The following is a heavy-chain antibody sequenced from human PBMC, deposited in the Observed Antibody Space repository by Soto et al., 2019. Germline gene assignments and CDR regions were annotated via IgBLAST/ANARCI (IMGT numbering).Heavy chain of an antibody. CDR1: GGTFSSYA. D-gene: IGHD2-15*01. J-gene: IGHJ4*02. CDR3: ARGGGYCSGGSCYIDF. Sequence: QVQLVQSGAEVKKPGSSVKVSCKASGGTFSSYAISWVRQAPGQGLEWMGGIIPIFGTANYAQKFQGRVTITADESTSXAYRELSSLRCEDTAVYYCARGGGYCSGGSCYIDFWGQGTMVTVSS. CDR2: IIPIFGTA. V-gene: IGHV1-69*12.